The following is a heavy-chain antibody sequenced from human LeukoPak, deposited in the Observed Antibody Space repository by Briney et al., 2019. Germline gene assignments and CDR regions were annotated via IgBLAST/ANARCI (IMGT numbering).Heavy chain of an antibody. CDR2: IYSTGST. CDR3: ARGMVRGVIIYYYYGMDV. V-gene: IGHV4-31*03. J-gene: IGHJ6*02. Sequence: KPSETLSLTCTVSGGSFTSGGYYWTWIRQHPGRGLEWVGYIYSTGSTSYNPSLKSRVSISLDTSKNQYSLKLSSLTAADTAVYYCARGMVRGVIIYYYYGMDVWGQGTTVTVSS. D-gene: IGHD3-10*01. CDR1: GGSFTSGGYY.